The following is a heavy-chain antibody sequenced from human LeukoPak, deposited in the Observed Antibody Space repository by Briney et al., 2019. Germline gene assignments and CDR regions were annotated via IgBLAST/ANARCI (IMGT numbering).Heavy chain of an antibody. CDR3: AKPYYDILTGLRPFDP. CDR1: GFTFSSYA. D-gene: IGHD3-9*01. J-gene: IGHJ5*02. V-gene: IGHV3-23*01. CDR2: ISGSGGST. Sequence: GGSLRLSCAASGFTFSSYAMSWVRQAPGKGLERVSAISGSGGSTYYADSVKGRFTISRDNSKNTLYLQMNSLRAEDTAVYYCAKPYYDILTGLRPFDPWGQGTLVTVSS.